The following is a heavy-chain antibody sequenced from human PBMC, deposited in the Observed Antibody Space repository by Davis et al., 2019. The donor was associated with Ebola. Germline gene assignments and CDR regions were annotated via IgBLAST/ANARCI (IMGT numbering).Heavy chain of an antibody. CDR1: GGSFSGYY. J-gene: IGHJ6*02. Sequence: PSETLSLTCAVYGGSFSGYYWSWIRQPPGKGLEWIGEINHSGSTNYNPSLKSRVTISVDTSKNQFSLKLSSVTAADTAVYYCARDRRMVQGVIGLYYYYGMDVWGQGTTVTVSS. V-gene: IGHV4-34*01. CDR2: INHSGST. CDR3: ARDRRMVQGVIGLYYYYGMDV. D-gene: IGHD3-10*01.